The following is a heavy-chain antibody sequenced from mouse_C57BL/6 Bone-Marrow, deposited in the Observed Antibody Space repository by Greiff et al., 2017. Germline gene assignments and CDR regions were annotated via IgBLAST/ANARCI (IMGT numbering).Heavy chain of an antibody. CDR1: GFTFTDYY. Sequence: EVQVVESGGGLVQPGGSLSLSCAASGFTFTDYYMSWVRQPPGKALEWLGFIRNKANGYTTEYSASVKGRFTISRDNSQSILYLQMNALRAEDSATYYCARILDWDFDVWGTGTTVTVSS. J-gene: IGHJ1*03. CDR3: ARILDWDFDV. CDR2: IRNKANGYTT. V-gene: IGHV7-3*01.